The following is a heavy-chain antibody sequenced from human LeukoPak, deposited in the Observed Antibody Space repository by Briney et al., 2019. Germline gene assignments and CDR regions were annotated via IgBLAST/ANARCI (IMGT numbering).Heavy chain of an antibody. CDR1: GYSFTSYW. CDR2: IYPGDSDT. D-gene: IGHD6-6*01. J-gene: IGHJ6*02. Sequence: GESLKISCKGSGYSFTSYWIGCVRQMPGKGLEWMGIIYPGDSDTRYSPSFQGQVTISADESISTAYLQWSSLKASDTAMYYCARRLSSSSPKTYYYYYGMDVWGQGTTVTVSS. V-gene: IGHV5-51*01. CDR3: ARRLSSSSPKTYYYYYGMDV.